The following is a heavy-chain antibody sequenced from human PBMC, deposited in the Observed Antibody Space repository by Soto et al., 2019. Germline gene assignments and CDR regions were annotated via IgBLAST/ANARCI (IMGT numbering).Heavy chain of an antibody. CDR3: ARDRQGGSDYYYYGMDV. CDR2: IFYSGST. J-gene: IGHJ6*02. V-gene: IGHV4-59*11. D-gene: IGHD2-15*01. CDR1: GGSISGHY. Sequence: SETLSLTCTVSGGSISGHYWNWIRQPPGKGLEWIGYIFYSGSTNYNPSLKSRVTMSVDTSKNQFSLRLTSVTAADTAVYYCARDRQGGSDYYYYGMDVWGQGTTVTVSS.